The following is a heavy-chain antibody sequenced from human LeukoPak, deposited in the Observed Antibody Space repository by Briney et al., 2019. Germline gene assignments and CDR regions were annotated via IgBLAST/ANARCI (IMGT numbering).Heavy chain of an antibody. D-gene: IGHD1-1*01. CDR3: VREHSTTAGAFDI. V-gene: IGHV1-18*01. CDR2: ISAYNGNT. CDR1: GYTFTSYG. J-gene: IGHJ3*02. Sequence: ASVKVSCKASGYTFTSYGISWVRQAPGQGLEWMGWISAYNGNTNYAQKLQGRVTMTRDTSTSTVYMELSSLRSEDTAVYYCVREHSTTAGAFDIWGQGTMVTVSS.